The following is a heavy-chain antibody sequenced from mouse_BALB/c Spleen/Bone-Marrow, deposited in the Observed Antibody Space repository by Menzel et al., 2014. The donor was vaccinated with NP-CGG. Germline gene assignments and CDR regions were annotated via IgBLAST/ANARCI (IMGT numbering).Heavy chain of an antibody. D-gene: IGHD2-14*01. CDR1: GYTFTSYW. CDR3: ARNYRYYFDY. J-gene: IGHJ2*01. Sequence: QVQLQQSGAELVKPGASVKLSCKASGYTFTSYWMHWVKQRPGQGLEWIGEINPSNGRTNYNEKFESKATLTVDKSSSTAYMQLSSLTSEDSAVYYCARNYRYYFDYWGQGTTLTVSS. V-gene: IGHV1S81*02. CDR2: INPSNGRT.